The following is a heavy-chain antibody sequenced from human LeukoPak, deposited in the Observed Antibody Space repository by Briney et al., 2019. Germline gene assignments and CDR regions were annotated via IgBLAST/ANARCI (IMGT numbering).Heavy chain of an antibody. Sequence: PGGSLRLSCAASGFTFSTYAMSWVRQAPGKGLEWVSAISGSGGSTDYADSVKGRFTISRDNSKNTLYLQMNSLRADDTALYHCAKVATSTRYYYYAMDVWGQGTTVTVSS. CDR2: ISGSGGST. D-gene: IGHD4-11*01. CDR3: AKVATSTRYYYYAMDV. J-gene: IGHJ6*02. V-gene: IGHV3-23*01. CDR1: GFTFSTYA.